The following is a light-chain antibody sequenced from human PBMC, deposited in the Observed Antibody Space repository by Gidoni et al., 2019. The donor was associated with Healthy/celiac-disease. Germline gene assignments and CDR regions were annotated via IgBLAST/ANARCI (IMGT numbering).Light chain of an antibody. Sequence: EIVLPQSPATLSLSPGERATLSCRASQSVSSYLAWYQQKPGQAPRLLIYDASNRATGIPARFSGSGSGTDFTLTISSLEPEDFAVYYCQQRSCGVTFGPGTKVDIK. J-gene: IGKJ3*01. CDR3: QQRSCGVT. CDR2: DAS. CDR1: QSVSSY. V-gene: IGKV3-11*01.